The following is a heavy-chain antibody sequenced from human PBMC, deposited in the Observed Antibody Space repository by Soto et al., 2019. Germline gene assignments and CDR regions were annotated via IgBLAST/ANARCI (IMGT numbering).Heavy chain of an antibody. CDR3: ARDQSITMIVVVPDAFDI. CDR1: GFTFSSYA. CDR2: ISYDGSNK. J-gene: IGHJ3*02. V-gene: IGHV3-30-3*01. Sequence: GGSLRLSCAASGFTFSSYAMHWVRQAPGKGLEWVAVISYDGSNKYYADSVKGRFTISRDNSKNTLYLQMNSLRAEDTAVYYCARDQSITMIVVVPDAFDIWGQGTMVTVSS. D-gene: IGHD3-22*01.